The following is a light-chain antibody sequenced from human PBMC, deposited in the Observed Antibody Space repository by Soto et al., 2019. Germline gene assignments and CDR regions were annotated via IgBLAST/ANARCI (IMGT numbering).Light chain of an antibody. Sequence: EIVLTQSPATLSLSPGEGATLSCRASQSVSSYLAWFQQKPGQAPRLLIYDASNRATGIPARFSGSGSGTDFPLPISSLEPEDFAVYYCQQRNSWPYTFGQGTMLEIK. CDR1: QSVSSY. V-gene: IGKV3-11*01. CDR3: QQRNSWPYT. J-gene: IGKJ2*01. CDR2: DAS.